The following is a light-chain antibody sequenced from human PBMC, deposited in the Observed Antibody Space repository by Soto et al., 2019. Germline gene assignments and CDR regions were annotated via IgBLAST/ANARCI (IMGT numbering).Light chain of an antibody. CDR3: QHRSIWPVS. CDR2: DVS. CDR1: QSVGTY. V-gene: IGKV3-11*01. Sequence: EIVFTQSPATLSWAPVERATLSCRASQSVGTYLAWYQQKPGQSPRLLMFDVSNRATGIPARFSGSGSGTDFTLTISSLEPEDFGVHYCQHRSIWPVSFGQGTRLEIK. J-gene: IGKJ5*01.